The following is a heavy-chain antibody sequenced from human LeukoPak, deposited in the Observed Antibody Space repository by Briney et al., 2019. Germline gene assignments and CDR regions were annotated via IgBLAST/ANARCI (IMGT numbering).Heavy chain of an antibody. Sequence: GRSLRLSCAVSGFSFDDSAMHWVRQAPGKGLEWVSGINWNGDGTGYADSVKGRFSISRDNAKKSLVLQMNSLRAEDTALYYCVEDIRSGGADVWGQGTTVTVSS. CDR3: VEDIRSGGADV. CDR2: INWNGDGT. CDR1: GFSFDDSA. V-gene: IGHV3-9*01. J-gene: IGHJ6*02. D-gene: IGHD3-10*01.